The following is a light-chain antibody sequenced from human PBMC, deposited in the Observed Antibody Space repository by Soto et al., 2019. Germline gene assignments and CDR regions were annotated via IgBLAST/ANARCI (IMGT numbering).Light chain of an antibody. Sequence: EIVLTQSPATLSLSPGERATLSCRASQSVSSHLAWYQTKPGQAPRLLIYEVSNRATDIPARFSGSGSGTDFILTISSLEPEDFAVYYCQHRRDWPPSFTFGPGTKVDIK. CDR2: EVS. CDR3: QHRRDWPPSFT. J-gene: IGKJ3*01. CDR1: QSVSSH. V-gene: IGKV3-11*01.